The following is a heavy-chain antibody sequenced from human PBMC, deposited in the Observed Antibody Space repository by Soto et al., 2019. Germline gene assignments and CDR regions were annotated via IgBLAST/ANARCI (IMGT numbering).Heavy chain of an antibody. CDR3: ASRKSSPYFDY. Sequence: SETLSLTCTVSGGSIRSSSDYWGWIRQPPGKGLEWIGNIYYSGSTSYNPSLKSRVTISVDTSKNQFSLKLSSVTAADTAVYYCASRKSSPYFDYWGQGTLVTVSS. V-gene: IGHV4-39*07. CDR1: GGSIRSSSDY. J-gene: IGHJ4*02. CDR2: IYYSGST. D-gene: IGHD3-10*01.